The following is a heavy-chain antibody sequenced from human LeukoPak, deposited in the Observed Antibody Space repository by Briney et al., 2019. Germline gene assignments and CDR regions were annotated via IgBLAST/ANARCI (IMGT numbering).Heavy chain of an antibody. D-gene: IGHD6-6*01. CDR1: GGTFSTYA. V-gene: IGHV1-69*05. J-gene: IGHJ4*02. CDR2: IIPIFGTA. CDR3: ARGGGSRFYSSSSGHFDY. Sequence: GASVKVSCKASGGTFSTYAISWVRQAPGQGLEWMGGIIPIFGTANYAQKFQGRVTITTDESTSTAYMELSSLRSEDTAVYYCARGGGSRFYSSSSGHFDYWGQGTLVTVSS.